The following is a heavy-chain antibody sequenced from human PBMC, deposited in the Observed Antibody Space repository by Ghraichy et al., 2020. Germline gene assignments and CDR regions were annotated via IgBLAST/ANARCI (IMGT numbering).Heavy chain of an antibody. V-gene: IGHV3-7*01. CDR2: IKQDGSEK. CDR3: ARGGTGAAGPIDN. D-gene: IGHD6-13*01. CDR1: GFTFSSYW. J-gene: IGHJ4*02. Sequence: GGSLRLSCAASGFTFSSYWMTWVRQAPGKGLEWVASIKQDGSEKNYVDSVKGRFTMSRDNAKNSLFLQMNSLRVDDTAVYFCARGGTGAAGPIDNWGQGTLVTVSS.